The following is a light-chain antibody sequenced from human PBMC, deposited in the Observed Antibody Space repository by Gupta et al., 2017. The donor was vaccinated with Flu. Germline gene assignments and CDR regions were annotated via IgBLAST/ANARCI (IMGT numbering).Light chain of an antibody. CDR2: EVS. V-gene: IGLV2-8*01. CDR3: SSDAGSNNFVV. Sequence: VTIACTGTSSDIGNYNYVSWYQQHPGKAPKRMMYEVSERPSGVPDRFSGSKAGNTASLTVSGLQAEDEADYYCSSDAGSNNFVVFGGGTKLTVL. CDR1: SSDIGNYNY. J-gene: IGLJ2*01.